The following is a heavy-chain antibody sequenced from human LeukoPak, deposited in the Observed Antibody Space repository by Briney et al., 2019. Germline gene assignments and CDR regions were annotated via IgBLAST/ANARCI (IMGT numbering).Heavy chain of an antibody. CDR1: GGSFSSYA. J-gene: IGHJ6*03. D-gene: IGHD3-16*01. V-gene: IGHV1-69*06. Sequence: SVNVSCKASGGSFSSYAITWVRQAPGQGLEWMGRIIPIFGTPTYAQKFQGRVPITADMGSNTAYLELTSLTSEDTARYFCAKQGAVRQDYYMDVWGNGTTVLVSS. CDR3: AKQGAVRQDYYMDV. CDR2: IIPIFGTP.